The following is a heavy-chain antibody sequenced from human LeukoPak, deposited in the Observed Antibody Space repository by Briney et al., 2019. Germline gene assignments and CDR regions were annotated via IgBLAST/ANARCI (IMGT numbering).Heavy chain of an antibody. CDR3: ARAPCSSTSCYIDY. J-gene: IGHJ4*02. CDR1: GFTFSSYA. D-gene: IGHD2-2*01. CDR2: ISGSGGST. Sequence: QPGGSLRLSCAASGFTFSSYAMSWVRQAPGKGLEWVSAISGSGGSTYYADSVKSRFTISRDNSKNTLYLQMNSLRAEDTAVYYCARAPCSSTSCYIDYWGQGTLVTVSS. V-gene: IGHV3-23*01.